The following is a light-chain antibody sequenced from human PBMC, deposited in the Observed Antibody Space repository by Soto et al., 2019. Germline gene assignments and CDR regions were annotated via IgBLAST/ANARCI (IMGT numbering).Light chain of an antibody. J-gene: IGLJ3*02. Sequence: QSVLTQPPSVSGAPGQRVTISCTGSSSNIGAGYDVHWYQHLPGTAPKLLIYGNTNRPSGVPDRFSGSKSGTSASLAITGLQADDETDYYCQSYDPSLSGWVFGGGTKVTVL. CDR2: GNT. CDR3: QSYDPSLSGWV. CDR1: SSNIGAGYD. V-gene: IGLV1-40*01.